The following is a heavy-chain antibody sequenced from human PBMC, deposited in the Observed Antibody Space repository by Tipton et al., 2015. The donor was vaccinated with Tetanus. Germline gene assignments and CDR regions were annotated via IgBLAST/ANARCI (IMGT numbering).Heavy chain of an antibody. J-gene: IGHJ4*02. CDR2: ISSTSRYI. Sequence: GSLRLSCEVSGFTFANYKMNWVRQAPGRGLEWVSSISSTSRYINYADSVKGRFTISRDNSKDTLYLQMNSLRPEDTAVYYCARDGFYYGSGSYYRAFWGQGTLVTVSP. CDR1: GFTFANYK. D-gene: IGHD3-10*01. V-gene: IGHV3-21*01. CDR3: ARDGFYYGSGSYYRAF.